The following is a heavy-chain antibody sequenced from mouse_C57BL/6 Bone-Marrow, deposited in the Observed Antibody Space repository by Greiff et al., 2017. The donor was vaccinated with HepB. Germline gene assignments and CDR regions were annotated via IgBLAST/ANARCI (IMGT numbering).Heavy chain of an antibody. D-gene: IGHD2-4*01. CDR1: GFNIKNTY. CDR2: IDPANGNT. V-gene: IGHV14-3*01. CDR3: ARDYDYDETGFAY. Sequence: EVMLVESVAELVRPGASVKLSCTASGFNIKNTYMHWVKQRPEQGLEWIGRIDPANGNTKYAPKFQGKATITADTSSNTAYLQLSSLTSEDTAIYYCARDYDYDETGFAYWGQGTLVTVSA. J-gene: IGHJ3*01.